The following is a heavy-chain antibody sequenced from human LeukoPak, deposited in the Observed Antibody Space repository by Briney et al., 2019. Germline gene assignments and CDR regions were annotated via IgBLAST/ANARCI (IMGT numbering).Heavy chain of an antibody. V-gene: IGHV3-7*01. D-gene: IGHD5-24*01. CDR1: GFTFSSYW. CDR3: ARPGDGYTYYFDY. J-gene: IGHJ4*02. Sequence: GGSLRLSCAASGFTFSSYWMSWVRQAPGKGLEWVANIKQDGSEKYYVDSVKGRFTISRDNAKNTLYLQMNSLRAEDTAVYYCARPGDGYTYYFDYWGQGTLVTVSS. CDR2: IKQDGSEK.